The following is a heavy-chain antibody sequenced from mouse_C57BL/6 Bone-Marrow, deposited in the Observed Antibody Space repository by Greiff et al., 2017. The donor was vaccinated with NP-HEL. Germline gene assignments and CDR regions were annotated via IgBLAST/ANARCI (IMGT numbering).Heavy chain of an antibody. CDR2: INPNNGGT. Sequence: VQLQQSGPELVKPGASVKISCKASGYTFTDYYMNWVKQSHGKSLEWIGDINPNNGGTSYNQKFKGKATLTVDKSSSTAYMELRSLTSEDSAVYYCAPITTVVAHWYFDVWGTGTTVTVSS. V-gene: IGHV1-26*01. CDR3: APITTVVAHWYFDV. CDR1: GYTFTDYY. D-gene: IGHD1-1*01. J-gene: IGHJ1*03.